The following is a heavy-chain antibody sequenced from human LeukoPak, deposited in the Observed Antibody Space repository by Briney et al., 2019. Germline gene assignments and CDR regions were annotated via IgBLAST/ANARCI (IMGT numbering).Heavy chain of an antibody. CDR3: ARGMSGYTEDPFDI. CDR2: ISAYNGNT. Sequence: ASVKVSCRASGYTFTSYSINWVRQAPGQGLEWMAWISAYNGNTNYAQKFHGRVTLTRDTSTSIAYMELRSLRSDDTAVYFCARGMSGYTEDPFDIWGQGTVVTVSS. D-gene: IGHD2-2*02. J-gene: IGHJ3*02. V-gene: IGHV1-18*01. CDR1: GYTFTSYS.